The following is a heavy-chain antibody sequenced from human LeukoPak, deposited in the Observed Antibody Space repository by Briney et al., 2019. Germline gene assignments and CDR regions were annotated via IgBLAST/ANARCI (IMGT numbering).Heavy chain of an antibody. CDR2: ISAYNGNT. D-gene: IGHD6-19*01. J-gene: IGHJ5*02. Sequence: ASVKVSCKASGYTFTSYGISWVRQAPGQGLGWMGWISAYNGNTNYVQKLQGRVTMTTDTSTGTAYMELRSLRSDDTAVYYCARSSGWGSRFDPWGQGTLVTVSS. CDR1: GYTFTSYG. CDR3: ARSSGWGSRFDP. V-gene: IGHV1-18*04.